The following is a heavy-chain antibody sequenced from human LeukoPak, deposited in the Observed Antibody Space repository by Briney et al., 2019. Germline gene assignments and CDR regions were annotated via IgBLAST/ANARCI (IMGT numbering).Heavy chain of an antibody. CDR3: ASGSSGSLWDLNY. D-gene: IGHD1-26*01. J-gene: IGHJ4*02. Sequence: GGSLRLSCAASGFTFSSYSMNWVRQAPGKGLEWVSSISSSSSYIYYADSVKGRFTISRDNAKNSLYLQMNSLRAEDTAVYYCASGSSGSLWDLNYWGQGTLVTVSS. CDR2: ISSSSSYI. V-gene: IGHV3-21*01. CDR1: GFTFSSYS.